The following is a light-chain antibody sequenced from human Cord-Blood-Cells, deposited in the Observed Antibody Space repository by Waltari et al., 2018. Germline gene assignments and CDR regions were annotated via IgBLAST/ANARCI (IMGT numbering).Light chain of an antibody. CDR2: DAS. CDR3: QQRSNWPIT. V-gene: IGKV3-11*01. CDR1: QSVSSY. J-gene: IGKJ5*01. Sequence: DIVFTQSPATLSFCTGDRANLSCRASQSVSSYLAWYQQKPGQAPRLLIYDASNRATGIPARFSGSGSGTDFTLTISSLEPEDFAVYYCQQRSNWPITFGQGTRLEIK.